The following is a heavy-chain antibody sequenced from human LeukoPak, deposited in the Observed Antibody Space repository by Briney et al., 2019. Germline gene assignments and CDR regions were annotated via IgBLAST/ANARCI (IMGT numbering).Heavy chain of an antibody. CDR1: GFTFSSYE. D-gene: IGHD3-10*02. Sequence: GGSLRLSCAASGFTFSSYEMNWVRQAPGKGLEWVSYISSSGSTIYYAVSVKGRFTISRDNAKTTMNLQMNSLRAEDTAVYYCAGLGITMIGGVWGKGTTVTISS. J-gene: IGHJ6*04. CDR2: ISSSGSTI. CDR3: AGLGITMIGGV. V-gene: IGHV3-48*03.